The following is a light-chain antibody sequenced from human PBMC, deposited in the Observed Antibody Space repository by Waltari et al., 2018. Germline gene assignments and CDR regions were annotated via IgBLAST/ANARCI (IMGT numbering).Light chain of an antibody. V-gene: IGLV1-47*01. Sequence: QPLLTHPPSASGPPGRRVPVPGPGSSSTTGIVMYNGYQQTPGTAPKLLIYRNNQRPSGVPDRFSGSKSGTSASLAISGLRSEDEADYYCAAWDDSLSGRVFGGGTKLTVL. CDR3: AAWDDSLSGRV. J-gene: IGLJ3*02. CDR1: SSTTGIV. CDR2: RNN.